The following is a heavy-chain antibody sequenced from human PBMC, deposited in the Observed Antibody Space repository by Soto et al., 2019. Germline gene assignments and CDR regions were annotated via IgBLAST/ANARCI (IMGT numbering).Heavy chain of an antibody. CDR2: IQSKTDGGTK. Sequence: EAQLVESGGGLVKPGGSLRLSCAASGFTFKNAWMNWVRQAPGKGLEWVGRIQSKTDGGTKDYAAPVKGRFTISRDDSANTLSLQMNSLKVEDTAMSYCTTRTYNWACDIWGQGTMVTVSS. CDR1: GFTFKNAW. V-gene: IGHV3-15*07. D-gene: IGHD1-20*01. J-gene: IGHJ3*02. CDR3: TTRTYNWACDI.